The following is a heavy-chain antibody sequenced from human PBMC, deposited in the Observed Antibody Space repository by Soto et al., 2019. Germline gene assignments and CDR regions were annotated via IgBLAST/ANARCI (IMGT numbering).Heavy chain of an antibody. Sequence: QVQLVQSGAEVKKPGASVKVSCKASGYTFTGYYMHWVRQAPGQGLEWMGWINPNSGGTNYAQKFQGRVTMTRDTSISTAYMELSRLRSDDTAVYYCARAAREMATITYYYGMDVWGQGTTVTVSS. D-gene: IGHD5-12*01. CDR3: ARAAREMATITYYYGMDV. CDR2: INPNSGGT. J-gene: IGHJ6*02. V-gene: IGHV1-2*02. CDR1: GYTFTGYY.